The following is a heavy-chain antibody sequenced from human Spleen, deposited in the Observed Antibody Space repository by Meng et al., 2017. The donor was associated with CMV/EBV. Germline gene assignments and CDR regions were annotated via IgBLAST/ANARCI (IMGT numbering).Heavy chain of an antibody. CDR1: GFSFNSYS. CDR2: ISVSSGNI. CDR3: ARNIEGR. V-gene: IGHV3-48*04. D-gene: IGHD2/OR15-2a*01. Sequence: GESLKISCAASGFSFNSYSMNWVRQAPGKGLEWVAFISVSSGNIDYADSVKGRFTVSRDNAKNSLFLQMNSLRAEDTAVYYCARNIEGRWGQGTLVTVSS. J-gene: IGHJ4*02.